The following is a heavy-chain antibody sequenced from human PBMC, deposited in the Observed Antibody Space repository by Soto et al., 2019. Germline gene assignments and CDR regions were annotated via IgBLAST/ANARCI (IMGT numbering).Heavy chain of an antibody. CDR3: ASRYYYGSGAPDY. D-gene: IGHD3-10*01. CDR1: GFTFSSYE. V-gene: IGHV3-48*03. Sequence: PGGSLRLSCAASGFTFSSYEMNWVRQAPGKGLEWVSYISSSGSTIYYADSVKGRFTISRDNAKNSLYLQMSSLRAEDTAVYYCASRYYYGSGAPDYWGQGTLVTVSS. J-gene: IGHJ4*02. CDR2: ISSSGSTI.